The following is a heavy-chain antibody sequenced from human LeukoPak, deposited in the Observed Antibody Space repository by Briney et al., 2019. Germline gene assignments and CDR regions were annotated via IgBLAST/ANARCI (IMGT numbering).Heavy chain of an antibody. V-gene: IGHV3-49*04. D-gene: IGHD3-16*01. CDR1: GFTFGDYA. CDR3: TRSGWGGFDY. J-gene: IGHJ4*02. CDR2: IRSKAYGGTT. Sequence: GGSLRLSCTASGFTFGDYAMSWVRQAAGKGLEWVGFIRSKAYGGTTEYAASVKGRFTISRDDSKSIAYLQMNSLKTEDTAVYYCTRSGWGGFDYWGQGTLVTVSS.